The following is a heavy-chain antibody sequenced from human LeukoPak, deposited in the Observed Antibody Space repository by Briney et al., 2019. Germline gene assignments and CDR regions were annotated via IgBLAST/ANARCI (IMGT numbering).Heavy chain of an antibody. CDR1: GYSVTSDYY. V-gene: IGHV4-38-2*01. CDR2: IYYSGST. D-gene: IGHD6-6*01. CDR3: ARVGTARPSYYFDY. Sequence: SETLSLICAVSGYSVTSDYYWGWIRQPPGKGLEWTGSIYYSGSTYYNPSLKSRVTISVDTSKNQFSLKLSSMTAADTAVYYCARVGTARPSYYFDYWGQGTLVTVSS. J-gene: IGHJ4*02.